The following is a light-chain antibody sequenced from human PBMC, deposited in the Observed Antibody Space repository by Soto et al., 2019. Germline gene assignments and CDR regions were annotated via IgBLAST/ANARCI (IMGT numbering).Light chain of an antibody. CDR2: DAS. CDR1: QSISGW. CDR3: QQYSSYSLYT. J-gene: IGKJ2*01. Sequence: DIQMTQSPSTLTASVGDRVTITCRVSQSISGWLAWFQQKPGKAPKLLIYDASTLESGVPSRFSGSGSGTQFTLTISSLQPDDFATYFCQQYSSYSLYTFGQGTKLEI. V-gene: IGKV1-5*01.